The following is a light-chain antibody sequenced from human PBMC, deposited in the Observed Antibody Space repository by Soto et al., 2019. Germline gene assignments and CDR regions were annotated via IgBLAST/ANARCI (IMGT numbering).Light chain of an antibody. CDR2: AAS. Sequence: DIQMTQSPSAKSASVGDRVTITCRASQGISKYLAWFQQKPGKVPKRLIYAASSLQSGVPARFSGSGSGTEFTLTISSLQPEDFGTYYCLQHTSYPWTFGQETKVEIK. J-gene: IGKJ1*01. V-gene: IGKV1-17*03. CDR3: LQHTSYPWT. CDR1: QGISKY.